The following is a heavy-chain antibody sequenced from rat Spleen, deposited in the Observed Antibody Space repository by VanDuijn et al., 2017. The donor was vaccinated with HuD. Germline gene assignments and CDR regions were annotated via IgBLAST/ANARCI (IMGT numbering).Heavy chain of an antibody. CDR3: ARPTTGIPFNY. J-gene: IGHJ2*01. CDR1: GFTFNNYW. V-gene: IGHV5-31*01. D-gene: IGHD1-9*01. Sequence: EVQLVESGGGLVQPGRSLKLSCVASGFTFNNYWMTWIRQAPGKGLEWVASISNAAGKVYYPDSVKGRFTISRDTVQNTLYLQVDSLRSEDTAIYYCARPTTGIPFNYWGQGVMVTVSS. CDR2: ISNAAGKV.